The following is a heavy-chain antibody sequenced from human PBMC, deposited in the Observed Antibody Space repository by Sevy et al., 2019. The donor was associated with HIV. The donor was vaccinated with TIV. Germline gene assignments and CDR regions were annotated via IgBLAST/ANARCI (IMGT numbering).Heavy chain of an antibody. CDR2: INPSGGGT. Sequence: ASLKVSCKASGYMFTKYYIHWVRQAPGQGLECMGIINPSGGGTNYAQKFQGRVTMTRDTSTSTVYMEMSSLRSEDTAVYYCARVDSCGGDCYYFDYWGQGTLVTVSS. CDR3: ARVDSCGGDCYYFDY. CDR1: GYMFTKYY. V-gene: IGHV1-46*01. J-gene: IGHJ4*02. D-gene: IGHD2-21*02.